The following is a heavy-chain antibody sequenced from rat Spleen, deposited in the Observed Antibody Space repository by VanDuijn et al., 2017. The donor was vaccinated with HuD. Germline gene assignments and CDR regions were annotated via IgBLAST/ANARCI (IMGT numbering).Heavy chain of an antibody. J-gene: IGHJ2*01. CDR1: GFTFSNYY. CDR3: ARPSARYISGYSYYFEY. CDR2: ISPSGGST. V-gene: IGHV5-25*01. Sequence: EVQLVESGGGLVQPGRSLKLSCAASGFTFSNYYMAWVRQAPTKGLEWVASISPSGGSTYYPNSVKGRFTISRDNAKSTLYLQVDSLRSEDTATYYCARPSARYISGYSYYFEYGGQGVLVTVSS. D-gene: IGHD4-3*01.